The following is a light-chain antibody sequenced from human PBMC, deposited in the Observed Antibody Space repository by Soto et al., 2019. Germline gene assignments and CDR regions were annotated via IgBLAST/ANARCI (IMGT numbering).Light chain of an antibody. CDR1: QSVSSNS. Sequence: EIVLTQSPGTVSLSPGERATLSCRASQSVSSNSVAWFQQRSGQAPRLLIFGVSSRATGIPDRFSGSGSGTDFTLTISGLEPEDFAVYFCQQYGRSPWTFGQGTKVDFK. J-gene: IGKJ1*01. CDR2: GVS. V-gene: IGKV3-20*01. CDR3: QQYGRSPWT.